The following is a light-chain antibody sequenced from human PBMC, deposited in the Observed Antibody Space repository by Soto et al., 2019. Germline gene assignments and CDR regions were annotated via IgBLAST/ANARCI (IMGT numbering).Light chain of an antibody. V-gene: IGKV2-30*01. J-gene: IGKJ1*01. CDR2: KVS. Sequence: DVVVTQSPLSLSVTLGQPASISCRSSQSLVDSDGDTYLSWFQQRPGESPRRLIYKVSNRDSGVPDRFNGSGSGTDFTLKISRVEAEDVGLYYCMHGTQWPWTFGQGTKVGIK. CDR1: QSLVDSDGDTY. CDR3: MHGTQWPWT.